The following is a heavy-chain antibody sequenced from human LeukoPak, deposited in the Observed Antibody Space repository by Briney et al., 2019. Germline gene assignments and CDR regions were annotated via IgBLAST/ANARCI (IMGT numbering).Heavy chain of an antibody. J-gene: IGHJ4*02. CDR1: GGSISSSTYY. V-gene: IGHV4-39*01. Sequence: SETLSLTCTVSGGSISSSTYYLGWIRQPPGKGLEWIGTIYYSGSTYYNPSLKSRVTISVDTSKNQFSLKLSSVTAADTAVYYCSSKALSIYWGQGTLVTVSS. CDR3: SSKALSIY. CDR2: IYYSGST.